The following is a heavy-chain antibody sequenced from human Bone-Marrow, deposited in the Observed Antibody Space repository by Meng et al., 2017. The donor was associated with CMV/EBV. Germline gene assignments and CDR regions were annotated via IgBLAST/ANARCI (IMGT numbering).Heavy chain of an antibody. CDR3: ARGIVVVPAAMLRSYYYYGMDV. CDR2: ISSSSSYI. J-gene: IGHJ6*02. Sequence: SLEISWSPSRFTFSSYRMNWVRQAPGKGLEWVSSISSSSSYIYYADSVKGRFTISRDNAKNSLYLQMNSLRAEDTAVYYCARGIVVVPAAMLRSYYYYGMDVWGQGTTVTVSS. CDR1: RFTFSSYR. D-gene: IGHD2-2*01. V-gene: IGHV3-21*01.